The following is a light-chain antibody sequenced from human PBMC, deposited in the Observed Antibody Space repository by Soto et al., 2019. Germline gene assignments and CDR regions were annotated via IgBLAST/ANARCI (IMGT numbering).Light chain of an antibody. CDR3: QSYDSSLSGYVV. J-gene: IGLJ2*01. V-gene: IGLV1-40*01. CDR2: GNS. Sequence: QSALTQPPSVSGAPGQRVTISCTGTSSNIGGGYYVHWYQQLPGTAPKLLIYGNSNRPSGVPDRFSGSKSGTSASLAITGLQAEDEADYYYQSYDSSLSGYVVFGGGTKVTVL. CDR1: SSNIGGGYY.